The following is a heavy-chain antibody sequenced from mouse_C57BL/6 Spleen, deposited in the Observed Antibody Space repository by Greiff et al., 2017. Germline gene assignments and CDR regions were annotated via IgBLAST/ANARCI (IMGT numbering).Heavy chain of an antibody. CDR2: INPSTGGT. J-gene: IGHJ2*01. Sequence: VQLQQSGPELVKPGASVKISCKASGYSFTGYYMNWVKQSPEKSLEWIGEINPSTGGTTYNQKFKAKATLTVDKSSSTAYMQLKSLTSEDSAVYYCARPSITTVVRGVYFDYWGQGTTLTVSS. CDR3: ARPSITTVVRGVYFDY. CDR1: GYSFTGYY. D-gene: IGHD1-1*01. V-gene: IGHV1-42*01.